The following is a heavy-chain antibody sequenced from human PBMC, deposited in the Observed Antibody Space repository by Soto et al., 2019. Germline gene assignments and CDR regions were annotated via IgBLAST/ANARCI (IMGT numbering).Heavy chain of an antibody. CDR3: ARDGYGYNSLDN. J-gene: IGHJ4*02. D-gene: IGHD3-16*02. Sequence: WWSLRLSCATSGFTLRNYWMVWGRQAPGKGLEWVANIKEDGGGKYFGDSVRGRFTVSRDNAKNSLYLQMNNLRAEDTAVYYCARDGYGYNSLDNWGQGTLVTVSS. V-gene: IGHV3-7*01. CDR2: IKEDGGGK. CDR1: GFTLRNYW.